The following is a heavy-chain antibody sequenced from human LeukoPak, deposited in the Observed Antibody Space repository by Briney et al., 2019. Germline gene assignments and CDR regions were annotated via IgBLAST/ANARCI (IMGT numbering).Heavy chain of an antibody. CDR3: ARGVAVAGAYYYYYYMDV. V-gene: IGHV4-34*01. J-gene: IGHJ6*03. D-gene: IGHD6-19*01. CDR2: INHSGNT. Sequence: SETLSLTCAVYGGSFSGYYWSWIRQPPGKGLEWIGEINHSGNTNYNPSLKSRVTISVDTSKNQFSLKLSSVTAADTAVYYCARGVAVAGAYYYYYYMDVWGKGTTVTVSS. CDR1: GGSFSGYY.